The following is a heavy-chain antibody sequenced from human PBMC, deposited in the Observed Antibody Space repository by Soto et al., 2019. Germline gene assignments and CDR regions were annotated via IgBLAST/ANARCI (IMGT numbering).Heavy chain of an antibody. V-gene: IGHV3-74*01. CDR3: ARDTRVLRYVDWLNATPLWFDP. CDR2: INSDGSST. D-gene: IGHD3-9*01. Sequence: GGSLRLSCAASGFTFSSYWMHWVRQAPGKGLVWVSRINSDGSSTSYADSVKGRFTISRDNAKNTLYLQMNSLRAEDTAVYYCARDTRVLRYVDWLNATPLWFDPWGQGTLVTVSS. CDR1: GFTFSSYW. J-gene: IGHJ5*02.